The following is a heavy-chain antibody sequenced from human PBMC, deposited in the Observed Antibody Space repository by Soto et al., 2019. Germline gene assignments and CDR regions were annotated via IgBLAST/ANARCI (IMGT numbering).Heavy chain of an antibody. CDR1: GGSISSYY. D-gene: IGHD3-22*01. J-gene: IGHJ5*02. CDR3: ARGSEYYYDSSGYYRT. V-gene: IGHV4-59*12. Sequence: SFTCTVSGGSISSYYWSWIRQPPGKGLEWIGYIYYSGSTNYNPSLKSRVTISVDTSKNQFSLKLSSVTAADTAVYYCARGSEYYYDSSGYYRTWGQGTLVTVSS. CDR2: IYYSGST.